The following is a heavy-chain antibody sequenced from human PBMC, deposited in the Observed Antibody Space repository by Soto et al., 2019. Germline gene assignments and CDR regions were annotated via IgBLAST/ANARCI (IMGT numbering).Heavy chain of an antibody. CDR2: IDPTGSYP. Sequence: GESLKISCKGSGYSFTNYWIIWVRQMPGKGLEWMGRIDPTGSYPNYSPSFQGHVTISSDMSIRTAFLQWNTLRASDTAMYYCARIRANVFDSWGQGT. D-gene: IGHD4-17*01. CDR3: ARIRANVFDS. CDR1: GYSFTNYW. J-gene: IGHJ4*02. V-gene: IGHV5-10-1*01.